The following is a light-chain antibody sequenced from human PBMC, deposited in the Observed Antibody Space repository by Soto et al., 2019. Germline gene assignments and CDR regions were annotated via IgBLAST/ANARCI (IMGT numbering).Light chain of an antibody. J-gene: IGKJ3*01. CDR1: QGISSW. Sequence: IQVTHPPSSSPAPQGHRVHLYCRASQGISSWLAWYQQKPGKAPKPLIYAASSLQSGVPSRFSGSGSGTDFTLTISSLQPEDFATYYCQQDNSFPRTFGHGTKVDVK. CDR3: QQDNSFPRT. CDR2: AAS. V-gene: IGKV1-12*01.